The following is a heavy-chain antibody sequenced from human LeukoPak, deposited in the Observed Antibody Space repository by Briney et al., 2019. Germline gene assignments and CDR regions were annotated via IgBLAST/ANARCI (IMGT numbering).Heavy chain of an antibody. D-gene: IGHD6-19*01. J-gene: IGHJ4*02. CDR1: GYTFTSDD. V-gene: IGHV1-8*01. CDR2: MNPNSGNT. CDR3: ARGRMIAVAGTRGSLGY. Sequence: ASVKVSCKASGYTFTSDDINWVRQATGQGLEWMGWMNPNSGNTGHAQKFQGRVTMTRNTSISTAYMELSSLRSEDTAVYYCARGRMIAVAGTRGSLGYWGPGTLVTVSS.